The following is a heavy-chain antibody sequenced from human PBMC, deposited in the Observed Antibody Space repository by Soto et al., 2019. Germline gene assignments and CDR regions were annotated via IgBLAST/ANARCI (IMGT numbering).Heavy chain of an antibody. J-gene: IGHJ4*02. D-gene: IGHD6-13*01. V-gene: IGHV4-34*01. CDR3: ARGLGTAVVGAAGFFDY. Sequence: PSETLSLTCAVYGGSFSGYYWIWIRQPPGKGLEWIGEINHSGSTNYNPSLKSRVTISVDTSKNQFSLKLSSVTAADTAVYYCARGLGTAVVGAAGFFDYWGQGTLVTVSS. CDR2: INHSGST. CDR1: GGSFSGYY.